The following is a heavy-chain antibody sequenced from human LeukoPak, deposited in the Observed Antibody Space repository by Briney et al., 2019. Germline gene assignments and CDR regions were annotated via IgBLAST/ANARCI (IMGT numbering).Heavy chain of an antibody. Sequence: GGSLRLSCAASGFTFRSYAMHWVRQAPGRGLEWVSFIYADGNTYYADSVKGRFTISRDISKNAVYLQMNSLRAKDTAVYYCARDSYGDANFDSWGQGTLVTVST. J-gene: IGHJ4*02. CDR3: ARDSYGDANFDS. D-gene: IGHD4-17*01. CDR1: GFTFRSYA. V-gene: IGHV3-53*01. CDR2: IYADGNT.